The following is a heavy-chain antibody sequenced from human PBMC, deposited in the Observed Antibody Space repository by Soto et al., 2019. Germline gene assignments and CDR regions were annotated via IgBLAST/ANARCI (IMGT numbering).Heavy chain of an antibody. V-gene: IGHV4-30-2*03. D-gene: IGHD1-26*01. Sequence: SETLSLTCAVSGGSVSSGGYSWRWIRQPPGKGLEWIGYMYHSGSTYYNPSLKSRVTISVDTSKNQFSLKLSSVTAADTAVYYCARLRSGSYYTPEYFQHWGQGTLVTVSS. J-gene: IGHJ1*01. CDR1: GGSVSSGGYS. CDR3: ARLRSGSYYTPEYFQH. CDR2: MYHSGST.